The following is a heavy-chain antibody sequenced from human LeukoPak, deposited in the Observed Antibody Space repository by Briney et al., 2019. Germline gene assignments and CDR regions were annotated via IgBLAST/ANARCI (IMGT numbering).Heavy chain of an antibody. V-gene: IGHV3-30*04. CDR2: ISYDGSNK. CDR1: GFTFSSYA. J-gene: IGHJ6*02. D-gene: IGHD1-14*01. Sequence: PGRSLRLSCAASGFTFSSYAMHWVRQAPGKGLEWVAVISYDGSNKYYADPVKGRFTISRDNSKNTLYLQMNSLRAEDTAVYYCARWSGTTSSPNYYYYYGMDVWGQGTTVTVSS. CDR3: ARWSGTTSSPNYYYYYGMDV.